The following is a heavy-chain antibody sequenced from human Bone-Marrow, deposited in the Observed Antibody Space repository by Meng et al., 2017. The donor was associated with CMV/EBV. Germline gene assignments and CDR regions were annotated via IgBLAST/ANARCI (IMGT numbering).Heavy chain of an antibody. V-gene: IGHV4-34*01. D-gene: IGHD3-16*02. CDR1: GGSFSGYY. CDR2: INHSGST. J-gene: IGHJ4*02. CDR3: ARGLPHTIFVIVPSHFDY. Sequence: SETLSLTCAVYGGSFSGYYWGWIRQPPGKGLEWIGEINHSGSTNYNPSLKSRVTISVDTSKNQFSLKLSSVTAADTAVYYCARGLPHTIFVIVPSHFDYWGQGTLVTVSS.